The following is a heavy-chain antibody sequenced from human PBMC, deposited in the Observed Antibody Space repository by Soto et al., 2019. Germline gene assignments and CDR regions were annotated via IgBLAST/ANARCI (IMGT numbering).Heavy chain of an antibody. CDR3: ARPLQQLAPNFDY. D-gene: IGHD6-13*01. V-gene: IGHV1-18*01. CDR2: ISANNGNT. J-gene: IGHJ4*02. Sequence: VASVKVSCKASGYTLTSYGISWVRQAPGQGLEWMGWISANNGNTNYAQKLQGRVTMTTDTSTNTAYMELRSLRSDDTAVYYCARPLQQLAPNFDYWGQGTLVTVSS. CDR1: GYTLTSYG.